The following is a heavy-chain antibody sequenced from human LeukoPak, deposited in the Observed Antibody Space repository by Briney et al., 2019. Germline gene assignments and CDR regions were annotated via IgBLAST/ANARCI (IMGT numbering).Heavy chain of an antibody. V-gene: IGHV4-4*07. CDR3: GRTGIGSSYYYGMDG. D-gene: IGHD6-6*01. CDR1: GGSLSNYY. CDR2: VYTSGST. J-gene: IGHJ6*01. Sequence: PSETLSLTCTVSGGSLSNYYWSWLRQPAGKGLEWIGRVYTSGSTNYNPSLTSQVTMSVATSKNQSSLKVNSVTAADTAVYFCGRTGIGSSYYYGMDGSGQGTTVT.